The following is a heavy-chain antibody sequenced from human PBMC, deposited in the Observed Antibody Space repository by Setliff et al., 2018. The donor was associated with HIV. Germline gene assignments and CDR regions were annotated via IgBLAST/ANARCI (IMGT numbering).Heavy chain of an antibody. D-gene: IGHD2-2*01. CDR2: IYHSEYT. CDR1: GGSISSDNW. Sequence: SETLSLTCAVSGGSISSDNWWTWVRQAPGKGLEWIGEIYHSEYTNYNPSLKSRVSMSVDKSKNQFSVKLTSVTAADTAVYHCARGHCSGTNCYGVDYYGMDVWGQGTTVTVSS. CDR3: ARGHCSGTNCYGVDYYGMDV. V-gene: IGHV4-4*02. J-gene: IGHJ6*02.